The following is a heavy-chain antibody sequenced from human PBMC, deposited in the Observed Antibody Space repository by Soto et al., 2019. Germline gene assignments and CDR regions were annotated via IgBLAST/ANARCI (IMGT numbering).Heavy chain of an antibody. CDR3: AKDWLGPSVLRYFDWPPPDAFDI. D-gene: IGHD3-9*01. CDR2: ISGSGGST. Sequence: PGGSLRLSCAASGFTFSSYAMSWVRQAPGKGLEWVSAISGSGGSTYYADSVKGRFTISRDNSKNTLYLQMNSLRAEDTAVYYCAKDWLGPSVLRYFDWPPPDAFDIWGQGTMVTVSS. V-gene: IGHV3-23*01. J-gene: IGHJ3*02. CDR1: GFTFSSYA.